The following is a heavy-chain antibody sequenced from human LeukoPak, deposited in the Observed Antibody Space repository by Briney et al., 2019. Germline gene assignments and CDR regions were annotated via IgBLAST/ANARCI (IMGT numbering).Heavy chain of an antibody. V-gene: IGHV3-11*04. CDR3: AKDRCSNGIGCYYYYMDV. J-gene: IGHJ6*03. CDR2: ISSGGSTI. Sequence: GGSLRLSCAASGFIFSDYYMSWIRQAPGKGLEWLSFISSGGSTIYYADSVKGRFTISRDNAQNSLYLQMNSLRAEDTAVYYCAKDRCSNGIGCYYYYMDVWGKGTTVTISS. D-gene: IGHD2-8*01. CDR1: GFIFSDYY.